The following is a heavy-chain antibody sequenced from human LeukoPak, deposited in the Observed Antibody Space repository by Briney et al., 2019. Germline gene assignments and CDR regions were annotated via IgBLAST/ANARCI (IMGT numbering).Heavy chain of an antibody. D-gene: IGHD5-18*01. CDR2: INHSGST. V-gene: IGHV4-34*01. CDR1: GGSFSGYY. J-gene: IGHJ4*02. Sequence: SETLSLTCAVYGGSFSGYYWSWIRQPPGKGLEGIGEINHSGSTNYNPSLKSRVTISVDTSKNQFSLKLSSVTAADTAVYYCARERIQLWLQAIDYWGQGTLVTVSS. CDR3: ARERIQLWLQAIDY.